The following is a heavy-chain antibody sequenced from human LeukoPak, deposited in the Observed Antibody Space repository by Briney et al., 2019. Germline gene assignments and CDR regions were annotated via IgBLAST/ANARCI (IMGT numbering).Heavy chain of an antibody. Sequence: PGGSLRLSCAASGGTFTTYSRTWVRQAPGRGLEWVSGISGSGADTYYADSVKGRFSISRDNSKNTLYLQMNRRRVEDTDVYYCAKALGTEGGTRPDMWGQGTMVTVSS. D-gene: IGHD6-13*01. CDR1: GGTFTTYS. V-gene: IGHV3-23*01. CDR2: ISGSGADT. J-gene: IGHJ3*02. CDR3: AKALGTEGGTRPDM.